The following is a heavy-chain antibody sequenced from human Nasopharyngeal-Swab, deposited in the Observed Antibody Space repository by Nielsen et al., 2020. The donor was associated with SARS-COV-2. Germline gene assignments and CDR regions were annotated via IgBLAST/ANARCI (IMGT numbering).Heavy chain of an antibody. J-gene: IGHJ5*01. CDR3: ARAGWHTPYVDS. CDR2: IDHSGNS. Sequence: WIRQPPGKGLEWIGEIDHSGNSKYNSSLKSRVTVSVDTSKNQFSLHVKSLTAADSAVYYCARAGWHTPYVDSWGQGTRVTVSS. D-gene: IGHD2-15*01. V-gene: IGHV4-34*01.